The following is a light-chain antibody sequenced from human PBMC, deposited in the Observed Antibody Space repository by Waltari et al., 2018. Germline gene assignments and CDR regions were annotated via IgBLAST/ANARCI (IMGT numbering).Light chain of an antibody. CDR2: GAS. Sequence: EIVLTQSPGTLSLSPGERATLSCRASQTVSSSYLAWYQQKPGQAPSLLIYGASSRATGIPDRFSGSASGTDFTLTISRLEPEDFAVYYCQQYGSSPPRTFGQGTKVEIK. J-gene: IGKJ1*01. CDR3: QQYGSSPPRT. CDR1: QTVSSSY. V-gene: IGKV3-20*01.